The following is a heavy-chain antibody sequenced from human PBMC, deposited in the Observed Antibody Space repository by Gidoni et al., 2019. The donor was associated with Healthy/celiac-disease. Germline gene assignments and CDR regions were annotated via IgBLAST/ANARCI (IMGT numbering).Heavy chain of an antibody. CDR3: ARVFSGTTTYYYYGMDV. V-gene: IGHV3-33*01. CDR1: GFTFSSYG. Sequence: QVQLVESGGGVVQPGRSLRLSCAASGFTFSSYGMHWVRQAPGKGLEWVAVIWYDGSNKYYADSVKGRFTISRDNSKNTLYLQMNSLRAEDTAVYYCARVFSGTTTYYYYGMDVWGQGTTVTVSS. CDR2: IWYDGSNK. J-gene: IGHJ6*02. D-gene: IGHD3-9*01.